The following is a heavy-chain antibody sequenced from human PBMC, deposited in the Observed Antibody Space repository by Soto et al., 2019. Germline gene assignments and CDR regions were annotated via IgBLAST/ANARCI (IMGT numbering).Heavy chain of an antibody. CDR2: ISSSSSYI. CDR3: ARALICPTRLWYDY. CDR1: GFTFSSYS. D-gene: IGHD5-18*01. V-gene: IGHV3-21*01. J-gene: IGHJ4*02. Sequence: GGSLRLSCAASGFTFSSYSMNWVRQAPGKGLEWVSSISSSSSYICYADSVKGRFTISRDNAKNSLYLQMNSLRAEDTAVYYCARALICPTRLWYDYWGQGTLVTVSS.